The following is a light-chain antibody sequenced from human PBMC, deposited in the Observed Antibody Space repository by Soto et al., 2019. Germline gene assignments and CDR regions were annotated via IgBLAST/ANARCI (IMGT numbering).Light chain of an antibody. CDR2: YDS. V-gene: IGLV3-21*04. Sequence: SYELTQPPSVSVAPGKTASITCGGNNIGSKSVNWYQQKPGQAPVLVIYYDSERPSGIPERFDGSKSENTATLTISRVEAGDEADYYCQLWNSTSDHVVFGGRTKLTVL. CDR3: QLWNSTSDHVV. J-gene: IGLJ3*02. CDR1: NIGSKS.